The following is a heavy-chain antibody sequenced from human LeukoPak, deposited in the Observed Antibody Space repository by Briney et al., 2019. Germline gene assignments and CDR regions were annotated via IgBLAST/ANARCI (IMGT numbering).Heavy chain of an antibody. CDR3: ASSGWYRGFDY. J-gene: IGHJ4*02. Sequence: GGSLRLSCAASGFTVSSNYMSWVRRAPGKGLEWVSVIYSGGSTYYADSVKGRFTISRDNSKNTLYLQMNSLRAEDTAVYYCASSGWYRGFDYWGQGTLVTVSS. CDR2: IYSGGST. V-gene: IGHV3-53*01. CDR1: GFTVSSNY. D-gene: IGHD6-19*01.